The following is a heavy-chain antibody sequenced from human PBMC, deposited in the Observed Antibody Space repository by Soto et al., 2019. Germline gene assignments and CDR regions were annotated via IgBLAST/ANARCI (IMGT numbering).Heavy chain of an antibody. CDR1: GFTFISYS. J-gene: IGHJ6*02. D-gene: IGHD1-1*01. CDR2: ISSSSSYI. V-gene: IGHV3-21*01. Sequence: WGSLRLSCAASGFTFISYSINWFRHAPGKWREWVSSISSSSSYIYYADSVKGRFTISRDNAKNSLYLQMNSLRAEDTAVYYCARAYNLDVWGQGTTVTVSS. CDR3: ARAYNLDV.